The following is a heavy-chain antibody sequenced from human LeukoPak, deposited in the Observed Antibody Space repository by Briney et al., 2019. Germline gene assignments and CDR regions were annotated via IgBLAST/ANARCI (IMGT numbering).Heavy chain of an antibody. D-gene: IGHD6-19*01. CDR2: IYYSGST. V-gene: IGHV4-39*07. Sequence: GSLRLSCAASGFTLSSYWMSWVRQATGKGLEWIGSIYYSGSTYYNPSLKSRVIVSVDTSKNQFSLKLISVTAADTAVYYCARYGSGYYYFDYWGQGTLVTVSS. CDR3: ARYGSGYYYFDY. CDR1: GFTLSSYW. J-gene: IGHJ4*02.